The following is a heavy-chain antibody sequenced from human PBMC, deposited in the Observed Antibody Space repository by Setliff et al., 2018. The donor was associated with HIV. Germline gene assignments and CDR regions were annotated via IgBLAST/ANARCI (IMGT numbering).Heavy chain of an antibody. J-gene: IGHJ4*02. CDR2: FYHSTT. CDR1: GYSISSGYY. D-gene: IGHD4-17*01. V-gene: IGHV4-38-2*01. Sequence: SETLSLTCVVTGYSISSGYYWGWIRQPPGTGLEWIGSFYHSTTYYNPSLKSRVTISVDTSKNQFSLKLISVTAADTAVYYCARYGVFDYWGQGVLVTVSS. CDR3: ARYGVFDY.